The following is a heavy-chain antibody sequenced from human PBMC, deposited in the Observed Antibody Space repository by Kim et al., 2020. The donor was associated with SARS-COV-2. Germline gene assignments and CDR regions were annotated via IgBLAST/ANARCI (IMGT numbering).Heavy chain of an antibody. D-gene: IGHD4-17*01. J-gene: IGHJ6*02. Sequence: GGSLRLSCAASGFTFSSYGMHWVRQAPGKGLEWVAVIWYDGSNKYYADSVKGRFTISRDNSKNTLYLQMNSLRAEDTAVYYCARGTLYGDHAYYYYGMDVWGQGTTVTVSS. V-gene: IGHV3-33*01. CDR1: GFTFSSYG. CDR3: ARGTLYGDHAYYYYGMDV. CDR2: IWYDGSNK.